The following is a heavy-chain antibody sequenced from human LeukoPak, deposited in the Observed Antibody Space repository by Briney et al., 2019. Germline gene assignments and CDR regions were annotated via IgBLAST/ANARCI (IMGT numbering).Heavy chain of an antibody. V-gene: IGHV3-7*01. CDR3: ARDPYSSGWYKDAFDI. CDR1: GFTFRNYG. D-gene: IGHD6-19*01. Sequence: TGGSLRLSCAASGFTFRNYGMHWIRQAPGKGLEWVAKIKEDGSEKYYVDSVKGRFTISRDNAQNSLFLQLNSLRAEDTAVYYCARDPYSSGWYKDAFDIWGQGTMVTVSS. J-gene: IGHJ3*02. CDR2: IKEDGSEK.